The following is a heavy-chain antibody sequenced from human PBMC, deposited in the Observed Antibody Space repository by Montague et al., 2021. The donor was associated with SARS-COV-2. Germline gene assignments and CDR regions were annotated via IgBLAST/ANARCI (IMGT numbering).Heavy chain of an antibody. CDR3: ASERICGSGSYYNPFLPVGY. CDR2: IYYSGST. Sequence: SETLSLTCTVSGGSISSSSYYWGWIRQPPGKGLEWIGSIYYSGSTYYNPSLKSRVTISVDTSKNQFSLKLSSVTAADTAVYYCASERICGSGSYYNPFLPVGYWGQGTLVTVSS. J-gene: IGHJ4*02. D-gene: IGHD3-10*01. CDR1: GGSISSSSYY. V-gene: IGHV4-39*01.